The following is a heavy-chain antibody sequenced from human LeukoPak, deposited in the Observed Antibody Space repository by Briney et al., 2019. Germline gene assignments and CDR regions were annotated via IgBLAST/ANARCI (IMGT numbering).Heavy chain of an antibody. D-gene: IGHD3-22*01. CDR3: ARSDSSGYYYHFDY. CDR1: GGSISSGSYY. Sequence: SETLSLTCTVSGGSISSGSYYWSWIRQPPGKGLEWIGYIYYSGSTNYNPSLKSRVTISVDTSKNQFSLKLSSVTAADTAVYYCARSDSSGYYYHFDYWGQGTLVTVSS. V-gene: IGHV4-61*01. CDR2: IYYSGST. J-gene: IGHJ4*02.